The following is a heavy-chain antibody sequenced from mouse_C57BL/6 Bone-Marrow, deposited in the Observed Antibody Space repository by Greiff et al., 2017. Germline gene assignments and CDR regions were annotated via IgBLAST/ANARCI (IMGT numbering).Heavy chain of an antibody. V-gene: IGHV3-6*01. Sequence: EVQLQQSGPGLVKPSQSLSLTCSVTGYSITSGYYWNWIRQFPGNKLEWMGYISYDGSNNYNPSLKNRISITRDTSKNQFFLKLNSVTTEDTATYYCASSKYYFDYWGQGTTLTVSS. D-gene: IGHD2-10*02. CDR1: GYSITSGYY. CDR3: ASSKYYFDY. CDR2: ISYDGSN. J-gene: IGHJ2*01.